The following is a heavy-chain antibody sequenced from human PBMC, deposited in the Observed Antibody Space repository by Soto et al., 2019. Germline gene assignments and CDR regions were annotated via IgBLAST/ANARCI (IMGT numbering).Heavy chain of an antibody. CDR3: AKDRANPSYYYDY. CDR2: ITGSDGST. CDR1: GFTFNNYA. J-gene: IGHJ4*02. V-gene: IGHV3-23*01. Sequence: GWSLRLSCAASGFTFNNYAMAWVRQAPGQGLERVSSITGSDGSTYLADSVKGRFTISRDNSKNTLYLQMNSLRAEDTAIYFCAKDRANPSYYYDYWGQGTQVTVSX.